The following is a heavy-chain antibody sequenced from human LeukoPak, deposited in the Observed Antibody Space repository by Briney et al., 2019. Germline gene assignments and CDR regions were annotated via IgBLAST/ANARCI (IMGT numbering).Heavy chain of an antibody. CDR1: GGSISSSSYY. D-gene: IGHD3-22*01. CDR3: AGGGDSSGYYYGEYFQH. V-gene: IGHV4-39*01. CDR2: IYYSGST. Sequence: SETLSLTCTVSGGSISSSSYYWGWIRQPPGKGLEWIGSIYYSGSTYYNPSLKSRVTISVDTSKNQFSLKLSSVTAADTAVYYCAGGGDSSGYYYGEYFQHWGQGTLVTVSS. J-gene: IGHJ1*01.